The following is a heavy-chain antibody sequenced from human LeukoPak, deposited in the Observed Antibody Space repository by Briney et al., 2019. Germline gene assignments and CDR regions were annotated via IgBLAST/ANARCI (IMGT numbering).Heavy chain of an antibody. D-gene: IGHD6-6*01. Sequence: PGGSLRLSCAVSGFTFSGFWMSLSRQAPGKGLEWVASINSDGSEGYYADVVKGRFTISRDNAKNSLYLQINSLRAEDTAVYYCARSSYSSSSSVWGQGTMVTVSS. CDR2: INSDGSEG. J-gene: IGHJ3*01. CDR1: GFTFSGFW. V-gene: IGHV3-7*03. CDR3: ARSSYSSSSSV.